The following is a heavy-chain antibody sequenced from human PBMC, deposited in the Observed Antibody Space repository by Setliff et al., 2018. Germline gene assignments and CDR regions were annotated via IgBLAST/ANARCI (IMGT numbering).Heavy chain of an antibody. CDR2: ISAYNGNT. J-gene: IGHJ3*01. CDR1: GYTFTSYG. Sequence: ASVKVSCKASGYTFTSYGISWVRQAPGQGLEWMGWISAYNGNTNYAQKLQGRVTMTTDTYTGTGYMELRSLRSDDTAMYFCARFGGSCSSSSCYASDLWGQGTMVTVSS. CDR3: ARFGGSCSSSSCYASDL. V-gene: IGHV1-18*01. D-gene: IGHD2-2*01.